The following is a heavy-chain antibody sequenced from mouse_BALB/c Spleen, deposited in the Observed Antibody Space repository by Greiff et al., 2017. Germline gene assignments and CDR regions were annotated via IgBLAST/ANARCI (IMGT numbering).Heavy chain of an antibody. CDR2: ISYSGST. J-gene: IGHJ2*01. D-gene: IGHD2-14*01. Sequence: EVKVVESGPSLVKPSQTLSLTCSVTGDSITSGYWNWIRKFPGNKLEYMGYISYSGSTYYNPSLKSRISITRDTSKNQYYLQLNSVTTEDTATYYCARGGVRQVFDYWGQGTTLTVSS. V-gene: IGHV3-8*02. CDR1: GDSITSGY. CDR3: ARGGVRQVFDY.